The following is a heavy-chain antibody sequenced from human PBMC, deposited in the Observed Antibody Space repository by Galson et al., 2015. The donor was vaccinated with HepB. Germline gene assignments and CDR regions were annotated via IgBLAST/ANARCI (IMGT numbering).Heavy chain of an antibody. D-gene: IGHD2-15*01. CDR1: GYSLTKLS. J-gene: IGHJ5*02. Sequence: SVKVSCKVSGYSLTKLSLQWVRQAPGKGLEWLGGFDPAYGEIVYAQKFQGRVSLTDDISSDTAYMEVSSLRSEDTAVYYCSTALVVATNHYSGDVARWFDPWGQGTLVIVSS. CDR2: FDPAYGEI. V-gene: IGHV1-24*01. CDR3: STALVVATNHYSGDVARWFDP.